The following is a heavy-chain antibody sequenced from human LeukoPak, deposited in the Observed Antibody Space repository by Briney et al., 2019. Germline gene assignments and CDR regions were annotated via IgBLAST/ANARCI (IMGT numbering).Heavy chain of an antibody. V-gene: IGHV3-48*03. D-gene: IGHD2-8*01. CDR1: GFSLRSSE. CDR2: INSADNVD. Sequence: GGSLRLSCAASGFSLRSSEMNWVRQAPGKGPEWVAHINSADNVDYYTDSVRGRFTMSRDNAKDLLYLQMNSLRDEGTAVYYCARDTVNGPFVISLDLWGQGVLVTVSS. J-gene: IGHJ5*02. CDR3: ARDTVNGPFVISLDL.